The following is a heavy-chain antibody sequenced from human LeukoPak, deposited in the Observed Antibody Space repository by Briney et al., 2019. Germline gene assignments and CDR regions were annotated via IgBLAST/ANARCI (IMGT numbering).Heavy chain of an antibody. CDR2: IYYSGST. J-gene: IGHJ4*02. V-gene: IGHV4-39*01. CDR3: ARHPLYDFWSGYYPYYFDY. Sequence: PSETLSLTCTVSGGSISSSSYYWGWIRQPPGKGLEWIGSIYYSGSTYYNPSLKSRVTISVDMSKNQFSLKLSSVTAADTAVYYCARHPLYDFWSGYYPYYFDYWGQGTLATVSS. D-gene: IGHD3-3*01. CDR1: GGSISSSSYY.